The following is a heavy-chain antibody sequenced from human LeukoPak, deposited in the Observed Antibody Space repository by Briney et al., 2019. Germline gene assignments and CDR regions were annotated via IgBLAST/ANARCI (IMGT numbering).Heavy chain of an antibody. CDR1: GYTLTELS. V-gene: IGHV1-24*01. Sequence: ASVKVSCKVSGYTLTELSMHWVRQAPGKGLEWMGGFDPEDGETIYAQKFQGRVTMTEDTSTDTAYMELSSLRSEDTAIYYCARDSYYGGHYSFFEHWGQGTLVTVSS. D-gene: IGHD4/OR15-4a*01. CDR3: ARDSYYGGHYSFFEH. CDR2: FDPEDGET. J-gene: IGHJ4*02.